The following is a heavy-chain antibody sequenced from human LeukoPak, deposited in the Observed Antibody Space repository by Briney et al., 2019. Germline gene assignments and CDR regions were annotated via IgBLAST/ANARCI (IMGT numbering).Heavy chain of an antibody. CDR2: IYYGSVFYSVST. Sequence: SETLSLTCTVSGGSISSSSYYWGWIRQPPGKGLEWIGSIYYGSVFYSVSTYYNPSLKSRVTMSGDTSKNQFSLKLSSVTAADTAAYYCARARYREINYAYAGGFYYMDVWGKGTTVTVSS. D-gene: IGHD1-26*01. CDR1: GGSISSSSYY. CDR3: ARARYREINYAYAGGFYYMDV. J-gene: IGHJ6*03. V-gene: IGHV4-39*07.